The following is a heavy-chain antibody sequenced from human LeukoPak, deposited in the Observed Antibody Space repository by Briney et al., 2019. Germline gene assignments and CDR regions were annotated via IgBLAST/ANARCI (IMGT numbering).Heavy chain of an antibody. V-gene: IGHV3-7*01. Sequence: PGGSLRLSCAGSGFTISSYWMTWVRQAPGKGLEWVANIKQDGSEKYYVDSVKGRFTISRDNAKNSLYLQMNSLRAADTAMYYCGRDRLIGGLDPWGQGTLVTVSS. CDR1: GFTISSYW. D-gene: IGHD3-3*01. CDR2: IKQDGSEK. J-gene: IGHJ5*02. CDR3: GRDRLIGGLDP.